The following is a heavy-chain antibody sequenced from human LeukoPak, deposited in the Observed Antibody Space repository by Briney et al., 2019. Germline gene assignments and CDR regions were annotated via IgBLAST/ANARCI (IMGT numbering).Heavy chain of an antibody. J-gene: IGHJ6*03. V-gene: IGHV4-4*09. CDR2: TYTSGIT. D-gene: IGHD3-16*01. Sequence: SETLSLTCTVSGDSISSYHWSWIRQPPGKGLEWIGYTYTSGITNYNPSLKSRVTISEDTSKNQFSLKLSSVTAADTAVYYCARVWDQYYYYMDVWGKGTTVTVSS. CDR1: GDSISSYH. CDR3: ARVWDQYYYYMDV.